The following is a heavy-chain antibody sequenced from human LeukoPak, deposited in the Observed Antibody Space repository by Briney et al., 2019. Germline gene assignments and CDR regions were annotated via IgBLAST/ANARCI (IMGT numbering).Heavy chain of an antibody. CDR2: FDPEDGET. Sequence: ASVKVSCKVSGYTLTGLSMHWVRQAPGKGLEWMGGFDPEDGETIYAQKFQGRVTMTKDTSTDTAYMELSSLRSEDTAVYYCARGSYDSSGYYNFDYWGQGTLVTVSS. CDR3: ARGSYDSSGYYNFDY. J-gene: IGHJ4*02. V-gene: IGHV1-24*01. CDR1: GYTLTGLS. D-gene: IGHD3-22*01.